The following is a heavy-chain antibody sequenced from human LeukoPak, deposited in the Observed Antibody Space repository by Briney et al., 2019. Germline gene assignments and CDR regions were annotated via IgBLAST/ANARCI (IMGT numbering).Heavy chain of an antibody. J-gene: IGHJ5*02. CDR2: INHSGST. D-gene: IGHD2-15*01. CDR3: ATSVTNCSGGSCHNWFDP. CDR1: GGSFSGYY. V-gene: IGHV4-34*01. Sequence: SETLSLTCAVYGGSFSGYYWSWIRQPPGKGPEWIGEINHSGSTNYNPSLKSRVTISVDTSKNQFSLKLSSVTAADTAVYYCATSVTNCSGGSCHNWFDPWGQGTLVTVSS.